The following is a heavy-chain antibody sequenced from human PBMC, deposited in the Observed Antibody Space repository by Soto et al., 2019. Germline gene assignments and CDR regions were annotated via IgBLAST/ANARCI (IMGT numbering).Heavy chain of an antibody. CDR1: SYTFTSYG. V-gene: IGHV1-18*04. CDR2: ISAYNGNT. D-gene: IGHD3-22*01. J-gene: IGHJ4*02. Sequence: QVQLVQSGAEVKKPGASVKVSCKASSYTFTSYGISWVRQAPGQGLEWMGWISAYNGNTNYAQKLQGRVTMTTDTSTSTADMQLRCLRSDDTAVYYCARGGDYYDSSGYYVPYYFDYWGQGTLVTVSS. CDR3: ARGGDYYDSSGYYVPYYFDY.